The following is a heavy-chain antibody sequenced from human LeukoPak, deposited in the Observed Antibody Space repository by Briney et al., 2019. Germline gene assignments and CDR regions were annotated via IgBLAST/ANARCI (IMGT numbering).Heavy chain of an antibody. Sequence: GGSLRLSCAASGFTFSSYGMHWVRQAPGKGLEWVAVISYDGSNKYYADSVKGRFTISRDNSKNTLYLQMNSLRAEDTAVYYCARDIGYRKSDAVAGITYWGQGTLVTVSS. J-gene: IGHJ4*02. V-gene: IGHV3-30*03. CDR3: ARDIGYRKSDAVAGITY. CDR2: ISYDGSNK. D-gene: IGHD6-19*01. CDR1: GFTFSSYG.